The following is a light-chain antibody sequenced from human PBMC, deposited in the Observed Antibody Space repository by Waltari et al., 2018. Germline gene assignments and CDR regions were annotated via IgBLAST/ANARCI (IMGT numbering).Light chain of an antibody. CDR3: QLADSTVTYV. Sequence: SHELTQPPSVSVSPGPTARITCSGDTVSKPHVYWYQHKPGQAPVLLIYKDTERPSGIPDRFSGSSSGTSVTLTISGVQAEDEADYYCQLADSTVTYVFGPGTKVIVL. V-gene: IGLV3-25*03. CDR2: KDT. CDR1: TVSKPH. J-gene: IGLJ1*01.